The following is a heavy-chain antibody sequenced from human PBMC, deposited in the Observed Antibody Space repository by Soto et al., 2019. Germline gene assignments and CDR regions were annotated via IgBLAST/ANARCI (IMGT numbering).Heavy chain of an antibody. J-gene: IGHJ6*02. V-gene: IGHV5-51*01. CDR2: IYPGDLDT. Sequence: ECLKSSGKGPGDSVSTLWVAWVRQTAGQGLEWLGIIYPGDLDTRYTSSFQGHVIISADKSSSTVYLQWSSLKASDTAMYYCARSIAVTGTYFSGLDVWGQGT. D-gene: IGHD6-19*01. CDR1: GDSVSTLW. CDR3: ARSIAVTGTYFSGLDV.